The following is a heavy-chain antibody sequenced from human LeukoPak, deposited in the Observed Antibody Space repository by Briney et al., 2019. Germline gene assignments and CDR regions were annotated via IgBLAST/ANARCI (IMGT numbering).Heavy chain of an antibody. CDR2: IYSGGST. V-gene: IGHV3-53*01. D-gene: IGHD6-13*01. Sequence: PGGSLRLSCAASGFTVSSNYMSWVRQAPGKGLEWVSVIYSGGSTYYSDSVKGRFTISRDNSKNTLYLQMNSLRAEDTAVYYCAVTAAGSSTHDYWGQGTLVTVSS. CDR1: GFTVSSNY. CDR3: AVTAAGSSTHDY. J-gene: IGHJ4*02.